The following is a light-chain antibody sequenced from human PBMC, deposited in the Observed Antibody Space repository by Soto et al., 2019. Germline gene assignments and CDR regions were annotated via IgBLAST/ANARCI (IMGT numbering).Light chain of an antibody. CDR2: GAS. V-gene: IGKV3-15*01. Sequence: EIVMTQSPATLSVSPGERATLSCRASQSVSNNLAWYQKKPGQAPRLLIYGASTRATGIPARFSGSGSGTEFPLTIRSLQSEDFAFYYCQQYNNWWTFGQGTRVDIK. CDR3: QQYNNWWT. J-gene: IGKJ1*01. CDR1: QSVSNN.